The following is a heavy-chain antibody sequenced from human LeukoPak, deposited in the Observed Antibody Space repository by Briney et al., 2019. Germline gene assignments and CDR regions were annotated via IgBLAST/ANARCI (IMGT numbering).Heavy chain of an antibody. J-gene: IGHJ3*02. Sequence: SETLSLTCAVYGGSFSGYYWSWIRQPPGKGLEWIGYIYYSGSTNYNPSLKSRVTISVDTSKNQFSLKLSSVTAADTAVYYCARDRRDDLDAFDIWGQGTMVTVSS. CDR2: IYYSGST. V-gene: IGHV4-59*01. D-gene: IGHD1-1*01. CDR3: ARDRRDDLDAFDI. CDR1: GGSFSGYY.